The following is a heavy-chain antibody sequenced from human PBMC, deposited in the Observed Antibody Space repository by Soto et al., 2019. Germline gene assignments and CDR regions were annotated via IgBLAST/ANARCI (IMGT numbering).Heavy chain of an antibody. CDR3: AKDIVVVPAALDAFDV. J-gene: IGHJ3*01. D-gene: IGHD2-2*01. Sequence: GGSLRLSCAASGFTFSSYAMSWVRQAPGKGLEWVSTISGSSGSTYNADSVKGRFTISRDNSKNTLHLQMNSLRADDSAVYYCAKDIVVVPAALDAFDVWRQGTMVTVSS. CDR1: GFTFSSYA. CDR2: ISGSSGST. V-gene: IGHV3-23*01.